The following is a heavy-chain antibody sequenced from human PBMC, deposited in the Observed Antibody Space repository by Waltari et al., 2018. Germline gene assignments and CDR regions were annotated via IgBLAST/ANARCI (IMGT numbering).Heavy chain of an antibody. D-gene: IGHD6-19*01. CDR1: GYTFTDYY. CDR3: ATDFVSSCYQHYYFDY. J-gene: IGHJ4*02. CDR2: VDPEDGDT. V-gene: IGHV1-69-2*01. Sequence: EVQLVQSGAEVKKPGATVKISCKASGYTFTDYYMHWVQQAPGKGLEWMGRVDPEDGDTIYAEKFQGRVTITADTSTDTAYMELSSLRSEDTAVYYCATDFVSSCYQHYYFDYWGQGTLVTVSS.